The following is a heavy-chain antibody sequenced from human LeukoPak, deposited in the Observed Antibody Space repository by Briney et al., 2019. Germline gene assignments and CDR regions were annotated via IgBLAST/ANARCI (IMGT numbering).Heavy chain of an antibody. CDR3: ARPYDTRGYFPDY. CDR1: GFTFSSYS. J-gene: IGHJ4*02. CDR2: ISSSSRTI. Sequence: GGSLRLSCATSGFTFSSYSMNWVRQAPGKGLEWVSYISSSSRTIYYADSVKGRFTISRDNAKNSLYLQMNSLGAEDTAVYYCARPYDTRGYFPDYWGQGALVTVSS. D-gene: IGHD3-22*01. V-gene: IGHV3-48*04.